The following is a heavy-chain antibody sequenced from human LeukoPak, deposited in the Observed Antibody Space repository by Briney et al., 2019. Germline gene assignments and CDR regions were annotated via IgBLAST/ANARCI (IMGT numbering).Heavy chain of an antibody. J-gene: IGHJ5*02. CDR3: ARDQSAGWFDP. Sequence: SETLSLTCTVSGGSISSYSWSWIRQPPGKGLEWIGYIHYSGSTNYNPSLKSRVTISLDTSKNHFSLKLSSVTAADTAVYYCARDQSAGWFDPWGQGALVTVSS. CDR1: GGSISSYS. CDR2: IHYSGST. V-gene: IGHV4-59*01.